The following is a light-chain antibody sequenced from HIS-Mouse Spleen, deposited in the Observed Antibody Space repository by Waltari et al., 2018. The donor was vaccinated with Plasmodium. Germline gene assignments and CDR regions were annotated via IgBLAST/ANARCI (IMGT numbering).Light chain of an antibody. CDR3: QQSYSTWT. CDR2: AAS. J-gene: IGKJ1*01. CDR1: QSISNY. V-gene: IGKV1-39*01. Sequence: EIQMTQSTSPLHASVGDRVTITCQASQSISNYLNWYQQKPGKAPKFLIYAASTFQSGVPSRFSGSGSGTDFTHTISSLQPEDFATYYCQQSYSTWTFGQGTKVEIK.